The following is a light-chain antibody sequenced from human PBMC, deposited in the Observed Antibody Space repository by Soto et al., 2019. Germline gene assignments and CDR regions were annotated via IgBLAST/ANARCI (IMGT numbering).Light chain of an antibody. CDR1: SSDVGDYNY. J-gene: IGLJ1*01. Sequence: QSALTQPPSASGSPGQSVTISCTGTSSDVGDYNYVSWYQQHPGKAPKLMIYEVSKRPSGVPDRFSGSKSGNTASLTVSGLQAEDEADYYCSSYAGGTLVFGTGTKVTVL. CDR3: SSYAGGTLV. CDR2: EVS. V-gene: IGLV2-8*01.